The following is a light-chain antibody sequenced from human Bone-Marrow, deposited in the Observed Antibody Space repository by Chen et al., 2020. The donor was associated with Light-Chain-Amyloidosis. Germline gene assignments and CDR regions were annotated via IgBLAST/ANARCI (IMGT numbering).Light chain of an antibody. CDR3: QSADRSGTSLV. J-gene: IGLJ3*02. CDR2: KDT. V-gene: IGLV3-25*03. Sequence: SHDLTQPRSVSVPPGPTARVTCSGDALPNQDTSWYQQQPGQAPVLVIYKDTERPSGTPERFSGSRSGTTVTMTISGVQAEDEADYYCQSADRSGTSLVFGGGTKVTVL. CDR1: ALPNQD.